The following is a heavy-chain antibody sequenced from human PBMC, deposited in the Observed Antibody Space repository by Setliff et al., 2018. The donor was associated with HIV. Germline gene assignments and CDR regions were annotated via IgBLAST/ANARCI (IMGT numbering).Heavy chain of an antibody. CDR1: GGTFSSYA. J-gene: IGHJ6*03. CDR3: ARARITMVRGVHRRGDYYYYMDV. Sequence: ASVKVSCKASGGTFSSYAISWVRQAPGQGLEWMGGIIPIFGNTNYAQKLQGRVTMTTDTSTSTAYMELRSLRCDDTAVYYCARARITMVRGVHRRGDYYYYMDVWGKGTTVTVSS. V-gene: IGHV1-18*01. CDR2: IIPIFGNT. D-gene: IGHD3-10*01.